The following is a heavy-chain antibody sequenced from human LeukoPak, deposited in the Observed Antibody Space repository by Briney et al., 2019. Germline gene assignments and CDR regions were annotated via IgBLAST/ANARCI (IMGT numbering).Heavy chain of an antibody. J-gene: IGHJ5*02. CDR2: IYTSGST. CDR3: AREHGFYYGSGSYYSWFDP. Sequence: SETLSLTCTVSGGSISSYYWSWIRQPAGKGLEWIGRIYTSGSTNYNPSLKSRVTMSVDTSKNQFSLKLSSVTAADTAVYYWAREHGFYYGSGSYYSWFDPWGQGTLVTVSS. V-gene: IGHV4-4*07. D-gene: IGHD3-10*01. CDR1: GGSISSYY.